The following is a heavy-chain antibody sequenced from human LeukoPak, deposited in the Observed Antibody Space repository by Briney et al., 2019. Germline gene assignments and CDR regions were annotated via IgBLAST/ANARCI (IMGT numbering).Heavy chain of an antibody. Sequence: PGGSLRLSCAASGFTFSSYGMHWVRQAPGKGLEWVAVIWYGGSNKYYADSVKGRFTISRDNSKNTLYLQMNSLRAEDTAVYYCAKSESSSWYWGAFDIWAKGQWSPSLQ. J-gene: IGHJ3*02. V-gene: IGHV3-30*02. D-gene: IGHD6-13*01. CDR3: AKSESSSWYWGAFDI. CDR2: IWYGGSNK. CDR1: GFTFSSYG.